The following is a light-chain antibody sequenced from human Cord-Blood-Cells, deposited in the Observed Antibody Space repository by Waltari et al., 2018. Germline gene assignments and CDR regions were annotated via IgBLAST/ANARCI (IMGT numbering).Light chain of an antibody. CDR3: SSYTSSSTWV. CDR1: SSDVGGYNY. Sequence: QSALTQPASVSGSPGQSITISCTGTSSDVGGYNYVSWYQQHPGKAPKLMIYDVSKRPSGVSNRFSGSKSGNTASVTISGLQAEDEADYYCSSYTSSSTWVFGTGTKVTVL. CDR2: DVS. V-gene: IGLV2-14*01. J-gene: IGLJ1*01.